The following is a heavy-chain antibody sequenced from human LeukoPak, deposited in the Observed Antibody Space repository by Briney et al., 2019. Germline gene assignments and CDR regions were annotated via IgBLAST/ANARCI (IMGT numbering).Heavy chain of an antibody. Sequence: GGSLRLSCKGSGYSFTSYWIGWVRQMPGKGLEWMGIIYPGDSDTRYSPSFQGQVTISADKSISTAYLQWSSLKASDTAMYYCARQVTYSSGIDAFDIWGQGTMVTVSS. V-gene: IGHV5-51*01. CDR3: ARQVTYSSGIDAFDI. CDR2: IYPGDSDT. D-gene: IGHD3-22*01. J-gene: IGHJ3*02. CDR1: GYSFTSYW.